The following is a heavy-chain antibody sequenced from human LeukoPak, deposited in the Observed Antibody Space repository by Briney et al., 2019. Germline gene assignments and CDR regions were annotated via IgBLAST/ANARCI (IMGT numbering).Heavy chain of an antibody. CDR1: GFTFSSYS. J-gene: IGHJ4*02. Sequence: PGGSLRLSCAASGFTFSSYSMNWVRQAPGKGLEWVSQINNDGSTTRYADSVKGRFTISRDNAKNSLYLQMNSLRAEDTAVYYCARDRYYYDSSGYLDYWGQGTLVTVSS. V-gene: IGHV3-48*04. CDR2: INNDGSTT. CDR3: ARDRYYYDSSGYLDY. D-gene: IGHD3-22*01.